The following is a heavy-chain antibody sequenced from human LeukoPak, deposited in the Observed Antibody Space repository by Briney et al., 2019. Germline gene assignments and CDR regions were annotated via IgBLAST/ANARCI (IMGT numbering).Heavy chain of an antibody. J-gene: IGHJ5*02. CDR2: IYYSGST. V-gene: IGHV4-59*11. CDR3: ARSAYSSSWSS. D-gene: IGHD6-13*01. CDR1: GGSISSHY. Sequence: SETLSLTCTVSGGSISSHYWSWIRQPPGKGLEWIGNIYYSGSTNYNPSLKSRVTISVDTSKNQFSLKLSSVTAADTAVYYCARSAYSSSWSSWGQGTLVTVSS.